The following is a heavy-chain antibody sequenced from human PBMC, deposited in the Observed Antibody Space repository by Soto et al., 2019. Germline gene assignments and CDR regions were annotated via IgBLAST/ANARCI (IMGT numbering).Heavy chain of an antibody. CDR3: ARTLYCGGDCYGYDDFDI. CDR1: GGAISSSNW. V-gene: IGHV4-4*02. D-gene: IGHD2-21*02. CDR2: FYHSGST. Sequence: QVQLQASSPGLVKPSGTLSLTCAVSGGAISSSNWWCWVRQPPGKGLEWIGEFYHSGSTNYNPSLKSRYTISVGKSKNQFSLKLSSVTSADTAVYYCARTLYCGGDCYGYDDFDIWGQGTMVAVSS. J-gene: IGHJ3*02.